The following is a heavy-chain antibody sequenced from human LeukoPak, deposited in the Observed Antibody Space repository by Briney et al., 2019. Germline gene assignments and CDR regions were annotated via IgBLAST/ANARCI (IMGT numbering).Heavy chain of an antibody. CDR2: IYRGGST. CDR3: AREEDTAMAFDY. J-gene: IGHJ4*02. V-gene: IGHV3-53*01. D-gene: IGHD5-18*01. CDR1: GFTVSSNY. Sequence: GGALRLSCPAYGFTVSSNYMSWVRQAPGKGLEWVSVIYRGGSTYYTDSVKGRFTISRDNSKNTLYLQMNSLRAEDTAVYYCAREEDTAMAFDYWGQGTLVTVSS.